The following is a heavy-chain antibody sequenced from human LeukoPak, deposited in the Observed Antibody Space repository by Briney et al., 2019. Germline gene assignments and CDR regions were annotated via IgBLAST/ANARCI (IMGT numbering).Heavy chain of an antibody. CDR2: ISYDGSNK. D-gene: IGHD6-13*01. J-gene: IGHJ6*02. V-gene: IGHV3-30*03. CDR3: ARDTIAAAGRTDYYYGMDV. Sequence: PRGSLRLSCTASGFTFSSYTMNWVRQAPGKGLEWVAVISYDGSNKYYADSVKGRFTISRDNSKNTLYLQMNSLRAEDTAVYYCARDTIAAAGRTDYYYGMDVWGQGTTVTVSS. CDR1: GFTFSSYT.